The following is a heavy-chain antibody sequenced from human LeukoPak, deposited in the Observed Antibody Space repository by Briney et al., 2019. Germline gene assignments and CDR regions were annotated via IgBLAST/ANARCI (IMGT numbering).Heavy chain of an antibody. D-gene: IGHD5-18*01. CDR2: ISYDGSNK. Sequence: PGRSLRLSCAASGFTFSSYAMHWVRQAPGKGLEWVAVISYDGSNKYYADSVKGRFTISRDNAKNSLYLQMNSLRAEDTAVYYCARMDTGGYGMDVWGQGTTVTVSS. CDR1: GFTFSSYA. V-gene: IGHV3-30*04. CDR3: ARMDTGGYGMDV. J-gene: IGHJ6*02.